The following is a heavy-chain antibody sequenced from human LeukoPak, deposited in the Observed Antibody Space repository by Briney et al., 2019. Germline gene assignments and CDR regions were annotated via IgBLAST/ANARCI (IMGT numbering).Heavy chain of an antibody. Sequence: GGSLRLSCAASGFTFSSYWMSWVRQAPGKGLEWVANIKQDGSEKYYVDSVKGRFTISRDNAKNSLYLQMNSLRAEDTAVYYCARGLRGVRYYYYYYMDVWGKGTTVTVSS. CDR1: GFTFSSYW. J-gene: IGHJ6*03. CDR2: IKQDGSEK. D-gene: IGHD3-10*01. CDR3: ARGLRGVRYYYYYYMDV. V-gene: IGHV3-7*01.